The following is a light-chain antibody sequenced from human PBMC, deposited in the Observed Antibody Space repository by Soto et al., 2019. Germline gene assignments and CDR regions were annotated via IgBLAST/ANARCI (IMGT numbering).Light chain of an antibody. Sequence: EIVMTQSPATLSVSPGERATLSCRASQSVSSNLAWYQQKPGQAPRLLIFDASTRATGIPVRFSGSGSGTDFALTISSLLSEDSAVYYCQQYFAWPPNTFGQGTKLDIK. J-gene: IGKJ2*01. V-gene: IGKV3D-15*01. CDR3: QQYFAWPPNT. CDR1: QSVSSN. CDR2: DAS.